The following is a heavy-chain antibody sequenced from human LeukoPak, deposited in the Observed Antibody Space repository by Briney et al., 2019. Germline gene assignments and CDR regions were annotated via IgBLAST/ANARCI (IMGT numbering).Heavy chain of an antibody. CDR3: AREGPYGSGSYSSNWFDP. V-gene: IGHV4-4*07. J-gene: IGHJ5*02. D-gene: IGHD3-10*01. CDR2: IYTSGST. CDR1: GGSISSYY. Sequence: SETLSLTCTVSGGSISSYYWSWIRQPAGKGLEWIGRIYTSGSTNYNPSLKSRVTMSVDTSKNQFSLKLSSVTAADTAVYYCAREGPYGSGSYSSNWFDPWGQGTLVTVSS.